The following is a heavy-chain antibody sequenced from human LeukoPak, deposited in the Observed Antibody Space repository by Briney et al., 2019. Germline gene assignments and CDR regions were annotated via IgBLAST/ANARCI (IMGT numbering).Heavy chain of an antibody. CDR3: ARGAYGSGSYY. V-gene: IGHV4-30-4*01. Sequence: PSETLSLTRTVSGGSLSNGDYYWSWIRQPPGKGVEWIGYIYYSGTTYYNPSLKSRVTISVDTSKNQFSLKLTSVTAADTAVYFWARGAYGSGSYYWGQGTLVTVSS. D-gene: IGHD3-10*01. CDR2: IYYSGTT. CDR1: GGSLSNGDYY. J-gene: IGHJ4*02.